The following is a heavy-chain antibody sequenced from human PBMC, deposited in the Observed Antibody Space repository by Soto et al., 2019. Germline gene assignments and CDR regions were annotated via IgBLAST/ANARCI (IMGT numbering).Heavy chain of an antibody. CDR2: INAGNGNT. CDR1: GYTFTSYA. CDR3: ARAPGYSYGYN. D-gene: IGHD5-18*01. J-gene: IGHJ4*02. Sequence: QVQLVQSGAEVKKPGASVKVSCKASGYTFTSYAMHWVRQAPGQRLEWMGWINAGNGNTKYSQKFQGRVTITRDTSASTAYMEPSSLRSEDTAVYYCARAPGYSYGYNWGQGTLVTVSS. V-gene: IGHV1-3*01.